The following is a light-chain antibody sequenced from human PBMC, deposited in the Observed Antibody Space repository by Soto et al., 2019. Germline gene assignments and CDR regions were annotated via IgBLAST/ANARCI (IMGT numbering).Light chain of an antibody. CDR3: QQTYSIPRT. V-gene: IGKV1-39*01. CDR2: AAS. J-gene: IGKJ1*01. Sequence: QMTQSPLSLSASVGDKIIITCRASRDVGSDVSWYQQKPGKAPRLLIYAASSLQSGVPSRCSGSGSGTDITLTISVLQSEYFATYYCQQTYSIPRTFGQGTKVDIK. CDR1: RDVGSD.